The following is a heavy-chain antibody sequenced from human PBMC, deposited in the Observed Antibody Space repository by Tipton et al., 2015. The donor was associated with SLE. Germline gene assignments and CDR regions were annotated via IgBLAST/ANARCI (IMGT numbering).Heavy chain of an antibody. CDR1: GFTFSSYS. Sequence: GSLRLSCAASGFTFSSYSMHWVRQAPGKGLEWVAFIRYDGSNKYYADSVKGRFTISRDNSKNTLYLQMNSLRAEDTAVYYCAKDGDTAMGYWGQGTLVTVSS. D-gene: IGHD5-18*01. CDR3: AKDGDTAMGY. V-gene: IGHV3-30*02. CDR2: IRYDGSNK. J-gene: IGHJ4*02.